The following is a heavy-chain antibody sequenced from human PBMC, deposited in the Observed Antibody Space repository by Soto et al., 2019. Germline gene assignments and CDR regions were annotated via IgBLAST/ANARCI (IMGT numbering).Heavy chain of an antibody. CDR2: IYSGGGTT. V-gene: IGHV3-66*01. J-gene: IGHJ5*01. CDR1: GFTVSSNH. Sequence: GGSLRLSCAASGFTVSSNHMSWVRQAPGKGLEWVSVIYSGGGTTYYADSVKGRFTISRDNSKNTLYLQMNSLRAEDTAVYYCARDPWPLHDYGRDSWGQGTLVTVSS. CDR3: ARDPWPLHDYGRDS. D-gene: IGHD4-17*01.